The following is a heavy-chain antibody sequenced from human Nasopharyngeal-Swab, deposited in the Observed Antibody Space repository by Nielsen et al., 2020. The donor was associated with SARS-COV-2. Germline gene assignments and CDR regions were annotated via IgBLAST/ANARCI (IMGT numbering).Heavy chain of an antibody. J-gene: IGHJ4*02. V-gene: IGHV3-48*03. D-gene: IGHD6-19*01. CDR2: ISSSGSTI. CDR3: ARGYSSGWGNYFDY. CDR1: GFTFSSYE. Sequence: GGSLRLSCAASGFTFSSYEMNWVRQAPGKGLEWVSYISSSGSTIYYADSVKGRFTISRDNAKNSLYLQMNGLRAEDTAVYYCARGYSSGWGNYFDYWGQGTLATVSS.